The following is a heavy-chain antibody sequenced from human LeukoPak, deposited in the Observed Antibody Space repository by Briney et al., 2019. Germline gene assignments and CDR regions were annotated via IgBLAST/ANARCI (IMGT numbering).Heavy chain of an antibody. CDR1: GFTFSSYA. CDR3: AKGFAPTYYYDSSGYYFFDY. Sequence: PGGSLRLSCAASGFTFSSYAMSWVRQAPGKGLEWVSAISGSGGSTYYADSVKGRFTISRDNSKNTLYLQMNSLRAEDTAVYYCAKGFAPTYYYDSSGYYFFDYWGQGTLVAVSS. CDR2: ISGSGGST. D-gene: IGHD3-22*01. V-gene: IGHV3-23*01. J-gene: IGHJ4*02.